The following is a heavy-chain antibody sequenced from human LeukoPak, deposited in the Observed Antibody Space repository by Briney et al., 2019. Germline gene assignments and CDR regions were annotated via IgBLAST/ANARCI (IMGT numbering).Heavy chain of an antibody. CDR1: GFTFSSYG. V-gene: IGHV3-30*02. CDR2: IRYDGSNK. J-gene: IGHJ4*02. CDR3: AKDTNRLYYYDSSGSHYFDY. D-gene: IGHD3-22*01. Sequence: GGSLRLSCAASGFTFSSYGMHWVRQAPGKGLERVAFIRYDGSNKYYADSVKGRFTFSRDNSKNTLYLQMNSLRAEDTAVYYCAKDTNRLYYYDSSGSHYFDYWGQGTLVTVSS.